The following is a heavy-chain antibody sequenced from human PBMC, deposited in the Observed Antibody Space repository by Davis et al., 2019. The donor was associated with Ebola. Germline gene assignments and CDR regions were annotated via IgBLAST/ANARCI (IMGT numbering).Heavy chain of an antibody. CDR1: GFTFSSYS. D-gene: IGHD2-2*01. Sequence: PGGSLRLSCAASGFTFSSYSMNWVRQAPGKGLEWVSSISSSSSYIYYADSVKGRFTISRDNAKNSLYLQMNSLRAEDTAVYYCARDDIVVVPAAPQGYYYYGMDVWGQGTTVTVSS. CDR2: ISSSSSYI. J-gene: IGHJ6*02. CDR3: ARDDIVVVPAAPQGYYYYGMDV. V-gene: IGHV3-21*01.